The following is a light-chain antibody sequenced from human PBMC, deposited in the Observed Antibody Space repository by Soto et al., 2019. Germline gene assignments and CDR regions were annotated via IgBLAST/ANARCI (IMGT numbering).Light chain of an antibody. CDR1: QPGSGIY. Sequence: ILFTQSHGTLSLSPGERATLSCRASQPGSGIYLAWYQQKPGQAPRLLIYGASTRATGIPDRFSGSGSGTDSTLTISRLEPEDSAVYFCQHSGSSQWTFGQSTLSQGTKVDLK. J-gene: IGKJ1*01. CDR3: QHSGSSQWTFGQST. CDR2: GAS. V-gene: IGKV3-20*01.